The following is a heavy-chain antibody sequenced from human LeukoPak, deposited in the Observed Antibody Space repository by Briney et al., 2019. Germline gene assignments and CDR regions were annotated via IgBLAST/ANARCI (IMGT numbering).Heavy chain of an antibody. CDR1: GFTFSSYS. CDR2: ISSSSSTI. J-gene: IGHJ3*01. Sequence: PGGSLRLSCAASGFTFSSYSMNWVRQAPGKGLEWVSYISSSSSTIYYADSVKGRFTISRDNAKNSLYLQMNSLRAEDTAVYYCARDGGYCSSTNCCLGVWGQGTMVTVSS. D-gene: IGHD2-2*01. CDR3: ARDGGYCSSTNCCLGV. V-gene: IGHV3-48*04.